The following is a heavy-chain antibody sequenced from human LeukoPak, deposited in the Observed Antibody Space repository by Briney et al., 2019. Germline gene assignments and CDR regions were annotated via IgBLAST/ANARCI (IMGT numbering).Heavy chain of an antibody. Sequence: GGSLRLSCAASGFTFSSYAMSWVRQAPGKGLEWVSGISDSGGSTYYADSVKGRFIISRDKSKNTLYLQMNSLRANDTAVYYCAKDRSIGTYYTFDSWGQGTLVTVSS. CDR1: GFTFSSYA. V-gene: IGHV3-23*01. CDR2: ISDSGGST. CDR3: AKDRSIGTYYTFDS. J-gene: IGHJ4*02. D-gene: IGHD1-26*01.